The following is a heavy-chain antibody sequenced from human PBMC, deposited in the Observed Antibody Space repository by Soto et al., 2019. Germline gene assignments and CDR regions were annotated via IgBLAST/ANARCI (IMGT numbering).Heavy chain of an antibody. V-gene: IGHV1-18*01. CDR1: GYTFSNYG. J-gene: IGHJ5*02. D-gene: IGHD2-2*01. CDR3: ARVVPGAEAWFGP. Sequence: QVQLVQSGGEVKRPGASVKVSRKTSGYTFSNYGITWVRQAPGQPLEWLGWISLYSDGTNYAQKFQGRVSMTTDTSTTTAYMELRSLRSDDTAVYYWARVVPGAEAWFGPWGQGTLVTVSS. CDR2: ISLYSDGT.